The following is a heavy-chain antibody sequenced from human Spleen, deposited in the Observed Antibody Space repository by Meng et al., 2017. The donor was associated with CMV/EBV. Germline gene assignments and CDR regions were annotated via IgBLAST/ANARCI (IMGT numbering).Heavy chain of an antibody. V-gene: IGHV3-30*02. D-gene: IGHD2-2*01. J-gene: IGHJ6*02. Sequence: GGTLRLSCAAHGFTFGSYAMHWVRQTPGEGLAWVAFIRNDGLNNYYADSVKGRFTISRDNAKNTLFLQMNSLRPDDTALYYCAKGQRTSIYYYGMDVWGQGTTVTVSS. CDR1: GFTFGSYA. CDR3: AKGQRTSIYYYGMDV. CDR2: IRNDGLNN.